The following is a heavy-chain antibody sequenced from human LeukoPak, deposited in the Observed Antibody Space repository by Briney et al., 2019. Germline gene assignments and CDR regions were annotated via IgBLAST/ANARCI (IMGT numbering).Heavy chain of an antibody. Sequence: SETLSLTCTVSGGSISSYYWSWIRQPPGKGLEWIGYIYYSGSTNYNPSLKSRVTISVDTSKNQFSLKLSSVTAADTAVYYCARDGGCSSTSCYWGKGNWFDPWGQGTLVTVSS. CDR2: IYYSGST. J-gene: IGHJ5*02. CDR1: GGSISSYY. CDR3: ARDGGCSSTSCYWGKGNWFDP. D-gene: IGHD2-2*01. V-gene: IGHV4-59*12.